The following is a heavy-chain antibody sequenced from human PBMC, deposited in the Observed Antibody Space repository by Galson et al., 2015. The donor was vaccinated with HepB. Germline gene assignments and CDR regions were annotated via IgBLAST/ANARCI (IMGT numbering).Heavy chain of an antibody. J-gene: IGHJ4*02. CDR3: ARYSTESSQDY. CDR2: IYRGGRA. D-gene: IGHD2-15*01. CDR1: GFTVSTNY. V-gene: IGHV3-53*01. Sequence: SLRLSCADSGFTVSTNYMSWVRQAPGKGLEWVSVIYRGGRAYYADSVRGRFTISRDNSKNTLYLQMNSLRAEDTAVYYCARYSTESSQDYWGQGTLVTVSS.